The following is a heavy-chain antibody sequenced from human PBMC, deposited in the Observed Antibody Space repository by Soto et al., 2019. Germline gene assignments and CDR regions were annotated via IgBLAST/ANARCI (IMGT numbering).Heavy chain of an antibody. CDR2: IIPIFGTA. CDR1: RVAFSKFI. J-gene: IGHJ6*02. CDR3: AKVRYSSPMGYYYGMDV. V-gene: IGHV1-69*13. D-gene: IGHD6-19*01. Sequence: SVKVSCNASRVAFSKFIVTWVRQAPGLGLEWVGGIIPIFGTANYAQKLQGRVTITADESTSTSYMEVNNLRSEDTAVYYCAKVRYSSPMGYYYGMDVWGQGTTVIVSS.